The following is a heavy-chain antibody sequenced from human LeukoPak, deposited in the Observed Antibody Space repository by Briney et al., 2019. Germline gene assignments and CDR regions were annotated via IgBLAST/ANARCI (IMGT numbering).Heavy chain of an antibody. V-gene: IGHV4-39*01. D-gene: IGHD3-3*01. CDR2: IYYSGST. CDR1: GGSISSSSYY. CDR3: ARYMYYDFDY. J-gene: IGHJ4*02. Sequence: SETLSLTCTVSGGSISSSSYYWGWIRQPPGKGLEWIGSIYYSGSTYYNPSLKSRVTISADTSKNQFSLKLSSVTAADTAVYYCARYMYYDFDYWGQGTLVTVSS.